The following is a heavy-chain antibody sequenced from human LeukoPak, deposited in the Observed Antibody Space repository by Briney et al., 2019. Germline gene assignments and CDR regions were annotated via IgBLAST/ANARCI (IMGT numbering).Heavy chain of an antibody. D-gene: IGHD2-2*01. J-gene: IGHJ5*02. V-gene: IGHV4-39*07. CDR3: ARTPLRREYQLLSAGP. CDR1: GGSISSSSYY. CDR2: IYYSGST. Sequence: SETLSLTCTVSGGSISSSSYYWGWIRQPPGKGLEWIGSIYYSGSTYYSPSLKSRVTISVGTSKNQFSLKLSSVTAADTAVYYCARTPLRREYQLLSAGPWGQGTLVTVSS.